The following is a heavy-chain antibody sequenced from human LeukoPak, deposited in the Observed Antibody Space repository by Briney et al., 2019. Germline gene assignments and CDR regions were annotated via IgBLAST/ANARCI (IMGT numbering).Heavy chain of an antibody. Sequence: GGSLRLSCAASGFTFSSYSMNWVRQAPGKGPEWVASIKKDGSQKYYVDSVEGRFTISRDNAQNSLYLQMSSLRVEDTAIYSCARVGWELLNLHFDPWGQGTLVTVSS. V-gene: IGHV3-7*03. D-gene: IGHD1-26*01. CDR1: GFTFSSYS. J-gene: IGHJ5*02. CDR2: IKKDGSQK. CDR3: ARVGWELLNLHFDP.